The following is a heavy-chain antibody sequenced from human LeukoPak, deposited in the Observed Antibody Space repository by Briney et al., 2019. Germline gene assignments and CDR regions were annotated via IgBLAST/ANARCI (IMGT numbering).Heavy chain of an antibody. CDR3: TTSRGVVWFFDY. V-gene: IGHV3-15*01. J-gene: IGHJ4*02. Sequence: GSPRLSCAASGFTFSNAWMSWVRQAPGKGLEWVGRIKSKTDGGTTDYAAPVKGRSTISRDDSKNTLYLQMNSLKTEDTAVYYCTTSRGVVWFFDYWGQGTLVTVSS. D-gene: IGHD2-15*01. CDR2: IKSKTDGGTT. CDR1: GFTFSNAW.